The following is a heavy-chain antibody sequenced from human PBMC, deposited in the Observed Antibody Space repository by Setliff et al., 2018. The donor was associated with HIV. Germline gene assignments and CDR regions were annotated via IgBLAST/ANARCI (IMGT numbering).Heavy chain of an antibody. V-gene: IGHV4-39*07. CDR3: ATYYYDSSGYQVDAFDI. D-gene: IGHD3-22*01. Sequence: SETLSLTCSVSGGSISREKYYGGWIRQPPGKGLEWIGEIHHSGSTNYNPSLKSRVTISVDTSKNQFSLKLSSVTAADTAVYYCATYYYDSSGYQVDAFDIWGQGTMVTVSS. CDR2: IHHSGST. J-gene: IGHJ3*02. CDR1: GGSISREKYY.